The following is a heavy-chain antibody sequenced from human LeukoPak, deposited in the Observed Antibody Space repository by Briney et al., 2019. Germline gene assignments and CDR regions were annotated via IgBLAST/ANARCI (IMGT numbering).Heavy chain of an antibody. D-gene: IGHD2-2*01. J-gene: IGHJ4*02. V-gene: IGHV4-30-2*01. CDR1: GGSISSGGYY. Sequence: PSETLSLTCTVSGGSISSGGYYWSWIRQPPGKGLEWIGYIYHSGSTYYNPSLKSRVTISVDRSKNQFSLKLSSVTAADTAVYYCASGGVVVPTYFDYWGQGTLVTVSS. CDR2: IYHSGST. CDR3: ASGGVVVPTYFDY.